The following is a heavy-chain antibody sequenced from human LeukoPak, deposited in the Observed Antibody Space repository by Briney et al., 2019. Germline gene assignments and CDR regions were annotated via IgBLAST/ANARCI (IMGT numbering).Heavy chain of an antibody. CDR2: ISTTSSII. CDR1: GFSFSSYS. J-gene: IGHJ4*02. D-gene: IGHD3-16*01. Sequence: GGSLRLSCTASGFSFSSYSMNWVRQAPGKGLAWVSYISTTSSIIYYADSVKGRFTISRDNAKNSLYLQMNSLRAEDTAMYFCARMGDYKGNLFDYWGQGILVTVSS. V-gene: IGHV3-48*04. CDR3: ARMGDYKGNLFDY.